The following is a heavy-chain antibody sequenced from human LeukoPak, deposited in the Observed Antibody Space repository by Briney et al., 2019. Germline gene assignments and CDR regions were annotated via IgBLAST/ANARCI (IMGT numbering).Heavy chain of an antibody. J-gene: IGHJ4*02. CDR1: GFTFSSYG. CDR3: ARDDECSSGWWYFDY. Sequence: PGGSLRLSCAASGFTFSSYGMHWVRQAPGKGLEWVAVIWYDGSNKYYADSVKGRFTISRDNSKNTLYLQMNSLRAEDTAVYYCARDDECSSGWWYFDYWGQGSLVTVSS. CDR2: IWYDGSNK. V-gene: IGHV3-33*01. D-gene: IGHD6-19*01.